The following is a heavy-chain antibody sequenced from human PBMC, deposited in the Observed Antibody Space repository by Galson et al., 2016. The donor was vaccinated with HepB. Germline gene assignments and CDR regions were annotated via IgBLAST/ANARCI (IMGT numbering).Heavy chain of an antibody. V-gene: IGHV3-21*01. D-gene: IGHD2-2*01. Sequence: SLRLSCAASAFTFSRYSMSWVRQAPGKGLEWPSSISSSSDYIHYADSVKGRFTISRDNAKNSLYLHLSSRRVDDTAVHYCARAMGQYQLLPFAMNVWGQGTMVAVSS. CDR1: AFTFSRYS. J-gene: IGHJ6*02. CDR3: ARAMGQYQLLPFAMNV. CDR2: ISSSSDYI.